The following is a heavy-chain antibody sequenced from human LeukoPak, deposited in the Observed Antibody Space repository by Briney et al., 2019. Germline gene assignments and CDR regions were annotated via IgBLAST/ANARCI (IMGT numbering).Heavy chain of an antibody. V-gene: IGHV1-69*04. CDR1: GGTFSSYA. D-gene: IGHD3-22*01. CDR3: AREKRVVVISHFDY. CDR2: IIPILGIA. Sequence: ASVKVSCKASGGTFSSYAISWVRPAPGQGLEWMGRIIPILGIANYAQKFQGRVTITADKSTSTAYMELSSLRSEDTAVYYCAREKRVVVISHFDYWGQGTLVTVSS. J-gene: IGHJ4*02.